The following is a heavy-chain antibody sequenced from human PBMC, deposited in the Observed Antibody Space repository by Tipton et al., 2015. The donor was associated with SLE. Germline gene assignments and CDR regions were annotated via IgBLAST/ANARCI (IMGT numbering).Heavy chain of an antibody. J-gene: IGHJ4*02. CDR2: IHYSGDT. CDR1: GFSINAGYY. D-gene: IGHD3-3*01. V-gene: IGHV4-38-2*02. CDR3: ARQYDFWPHAFDY. Sequence: TLSLTCTVSGFSINAGYYWGWIRQPPGKGLEWIGNIHYSGDTYYNPSLKSRVTISVDTSKNQFSLKLVSVSAADTAVYYCARQYDFWPHAFDYWGQGTLVTVSS.